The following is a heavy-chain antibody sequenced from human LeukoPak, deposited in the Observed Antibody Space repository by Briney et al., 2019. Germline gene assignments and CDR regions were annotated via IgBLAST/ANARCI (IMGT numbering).Heavy chain of an antibody. J-gene: IGHJ6*02. V-gene: IGHV4-34*01. CDR2: INHSGST. CDR3: ARRNQLRYSSYYYYGMDV. CDR1: GGSFSGYY. Sequence: PSETLSLTCAVYGGSFSGYYWSWIRQPPGKGLEWIGEINHSGSTNYNPSLKSRVTISVDTSKNQFSLKLSSVTAADTAVHYCARRNQLRYSSYYYYGMDVWGQGTTVTVSS. D-gene: IGHD3-9*01.